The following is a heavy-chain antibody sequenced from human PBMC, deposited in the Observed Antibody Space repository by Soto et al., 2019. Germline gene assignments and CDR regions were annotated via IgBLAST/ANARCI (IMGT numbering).Heavy chain of an antibody. J-gene: IGHJ6*04. CDR2: IIPISGTA. Sequence: QVQLVQSGAEVKKPGSSVKVSCKASGGTFSSYAISWVRQAPGQGLEWMGGIIPISGTANYAQKFQGRVTMTAGGATSTGDMELSSLSSEEKGVYYCERAEGSSASLDIYCDYCCGMDVWGEGTTVTVSS. CDR1: GGTFSSYA. CDR3: ERAEGSSASLDIYCDYCCGMDV. V-gene: IGHV1-69*01. D-gene: IGHD2-2*01.